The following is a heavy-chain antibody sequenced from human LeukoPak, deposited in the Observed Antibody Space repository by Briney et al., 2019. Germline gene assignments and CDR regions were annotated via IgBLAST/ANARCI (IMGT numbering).Heavy chain of an antibody. J-gene: IGHJ4*02. CDR2: ISGSGGST. CDR3: AKDVRPYGDYGTLDY. D-gene: IGHD4-17*01. CDR1: GFSFGAYA. Sequence: GGSLRLSCVGSGFSFGAYAMSWVRQAPGKGLEWVSAISGSGGSTYYADSVKGRFTISRDNAKNSLYLQMNSLRAEDTAVYYCAKDVRPYGDYGTLDYWGQGTLVTVSS. V-gene: IGHV3-23*01.